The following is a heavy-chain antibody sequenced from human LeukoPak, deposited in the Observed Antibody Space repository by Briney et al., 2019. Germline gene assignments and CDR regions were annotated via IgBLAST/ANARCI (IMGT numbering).Heavy chain of an antibody. J-gene: IGHJ4*02. CDR1: GFTVSSNY. Sequence: GGSLRLSCAASGFTVSSNYMSWVRQAPGKGLEWVSVIYSGGSTYYADSVKGRFTISRDNSKNTLYLQMNSLRAEDTAVYYCARRRGGSYDFGYWGQGTLVTVSS. D-gene: IGHD1-26*01. CDR3: ARRRGGSYDFGY. V-gene: IGHV3-66*04. CDR2: IYSGGST.